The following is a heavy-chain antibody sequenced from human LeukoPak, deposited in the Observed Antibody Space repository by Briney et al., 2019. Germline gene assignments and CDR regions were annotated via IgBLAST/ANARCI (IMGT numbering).Heavy chain of an antibody. J-gene: IGHJ4*02. D-gene: IGHD2-2*01. Sequence: GGSLRLSCAASGLTFSSYSMHWVSQAPGKWLEWVAVISYDGSNKYYADSVKGRFTISRDNSKNTLYLQMNSLRAEDTAVYYCARVSCSSTSCYGRYYYDSSGYLDYWGQGTLVTVSS. CDR1: GLTFSSYS. CDR2: ISYDGSNK. CDR3: ARVSCSSTSCYGRYYYDSSGYLDY. V-gene: IGHV3-30-3*01.